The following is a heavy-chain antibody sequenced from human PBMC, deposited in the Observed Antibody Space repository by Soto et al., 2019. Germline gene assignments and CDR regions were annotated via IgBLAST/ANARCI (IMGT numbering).Heavy chain of an antibody. V-gene: IGHV5-10-1*01. CDR3: ERKFEFDY. CDR1: GYSFTSYC. J-gene: IGHJ4*02. Sequence: LAESLTNFCHVSGYSFTSYCIIWVRQMPGKGLEWMGRIDPSDSYTNYSPSFQGHVTISADKSISTAYLQWSSLKASDTAMYYCERKFEFDYWGQGTMVTVSS. CDR2: IDPSDSYT. D-gene: IGHD3-10*01.